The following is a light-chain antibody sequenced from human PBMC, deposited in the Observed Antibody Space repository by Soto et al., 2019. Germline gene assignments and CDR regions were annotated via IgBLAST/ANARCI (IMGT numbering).Light chain of an antibody. CDR2: GAS. CDR1: QSVANNY. V-gene: IGKV3-20*01. J-gene: IGKJ1*01. CDR3: QRYDFSPT. Sequence: EIVLTQSPGTLSLSPGERATLSCRASQSVANNYLARYQQRPGQTPRLLIWGASNRAGGVPDRFSGSGSGTDFSFTISRLEPDDFAVYYCQRYDFSPTFGQGTKVEIK.